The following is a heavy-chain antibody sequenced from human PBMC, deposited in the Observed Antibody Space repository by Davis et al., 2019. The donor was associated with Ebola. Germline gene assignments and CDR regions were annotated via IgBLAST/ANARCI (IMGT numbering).Heavy chain of an antibody. CDR3: ARDKGEYYDFWSGYRAVGYFQH. CDR1: GGSISSYY. V-gene: IGHV4-59*12. CDR2: IYYSGTT. Sequence: SETLSLTCTVSGGSISSYYWSWIRQPPGKGLEWIAYIYYSGTTNYNPSLKSRVTMSVDTSKNQFSLKLSSVTAADTAVYYCARDKGEYYDFWSGYRAVGYFQHWGQGTLVTVSS. D-gene: IGHD3-3*01. J-gene: IGHJ1*01.